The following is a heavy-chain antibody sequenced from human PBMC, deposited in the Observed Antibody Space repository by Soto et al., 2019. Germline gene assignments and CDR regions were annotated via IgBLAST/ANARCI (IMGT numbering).Heavy chain of an antibody. Sequence: PGGSLRLSCAASGFSFDNYGMNWVRQAPGKGLEWVSGITGGSGFTFYADSVKGRFTISRDDSENTLFLQMSSLRAEDTAKYYCAKSGPTNYFDFWGQGTLVTVSS. CDR3: AKSGPTNYFDF. V-gene: IGHV3-23*01. CDR1: GFSFDNYG. D-gene: IGHD1-26*01. CDR2: ITGGSGFT. J-gene: IGHJ4*02.